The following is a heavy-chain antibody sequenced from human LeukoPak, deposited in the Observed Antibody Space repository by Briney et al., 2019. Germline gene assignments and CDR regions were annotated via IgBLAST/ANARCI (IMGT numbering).Heavy chain of an antibody. D-gene: IGHD6-19*01. V-gene: IGHV3-30*04. CDR3: AKEAQWLTQLYNWFDP. Sequence: PGGSLRLSCAASGFTYSSYAMHLVRQATGKGLEWVAVISYDGSNKYYADSVKGRFTISRDNSKNTLYLQMNSLRAEDTAVYYCAKEAQWLTQLYNWFDPWGQGTLVTVSS. J-gene: IGHJ5*02. CDR2: ISYDGSNK. CDR1: GFTYSSYA.